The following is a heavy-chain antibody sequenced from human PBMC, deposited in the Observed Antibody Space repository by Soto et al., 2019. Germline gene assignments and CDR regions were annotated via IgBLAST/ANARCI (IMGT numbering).Heavy chain of an antibody. Sequence: GGSVRLSCAASGYSFSRNGMHWVRQAPGQGLEWVALIWYDGSKTNYADSVKGRFTISRDDSKNTLYLQMDGLRAEDTAVYYCARDYSFGSLDFHSWGQGTLVTVSS. J-gene: IGHJ4*02. CDR2: IWYDGSKT. CDR1: GYSFSRNG. CDR3: ARDYSFGSLDFHS. D-gene: IGHD5-18*01. V-gene: IGHV3-33*01.